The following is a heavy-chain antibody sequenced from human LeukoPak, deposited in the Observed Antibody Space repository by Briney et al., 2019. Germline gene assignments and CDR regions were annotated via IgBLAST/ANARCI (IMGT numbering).Heavy chain of an antibody. Sequence: ASVTVSFTASGYTFTSYDINWVRQAPGQGLEWMGWMNPNSGNTGYAQKFQGRVTMTRNTSISTAYMELSSLRSEDTAVYYCARDKRITIFGVVTYMRDMDVWGQGTTVTVSS. CDR1: GYTFTSYD. CDR3: ARDKRITIFGVVTYMRDMDV. J-gene: IGHJ6*02. D-gene: IGHD3-3*01. V-gene: IGHV1-8*01. CDR2: MNPNSGNT.